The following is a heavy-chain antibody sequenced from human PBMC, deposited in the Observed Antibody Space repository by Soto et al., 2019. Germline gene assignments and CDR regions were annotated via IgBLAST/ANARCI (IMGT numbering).Heavy chain of an antibody. CDR3: TFGGIAVPDRPKVY. Sequence: GGSLRLSCAASGFTFDDYAMHWVRQAPGKGLEWVSGIRSKANSYATACAASVKGRFTISRDDSKNTAYLQMNSLKTEDTAVYYCTFGGIAVPDRPKVYSCPGTLVSV. V-gene: IGHV3-73*01. CDR1: GFTFDDYA. D-gene: IGHD6-19*01. CDR2: IRSKANSYAT. J-gene: IGHJ4*02.